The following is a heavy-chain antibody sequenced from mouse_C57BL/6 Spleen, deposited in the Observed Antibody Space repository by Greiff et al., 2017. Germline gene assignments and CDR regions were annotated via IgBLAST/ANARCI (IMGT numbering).Heavy chain of an antibody. D-gene: IGHD1-1*01. CDR2: IYPGNGDT. CDR3: ARGYYYGSSMYYAMDY. V-gene: IGHV1-12*01. Sequence: VQLQQSGAELVRPGASVKMSCKASGYTFTSYNMHWVKQTPRQGLEWIGAIYPGNGDTSYNQKFKGKTTLTVDKSSSTAYMQLSSLTSEDSAVYFCARGYYYGSSMYYAMDYWGQGTSVTVSS. CDR1: GYTFTSYN. J-gene: IGHJ4*01.